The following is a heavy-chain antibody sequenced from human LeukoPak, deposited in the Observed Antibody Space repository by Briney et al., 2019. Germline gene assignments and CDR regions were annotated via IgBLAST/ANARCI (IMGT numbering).Heavy chain of an antibody. CDR1: GFNFKDYG. D-gene: IGHD1-26*01. J-gene: IGHJ4*02. CDR2: INWNGGST. Sequence: PGGSLRLSCAASGFNFKDYGMSWVRQGPGKGLEWVSGINWNGGSTGYAHSVKGRFTISRDNAKNSLYLQMNSLRAEDSALYYCARHIGSGLWDYWGQGTLVTVSS. V-gene: IGHV3-20*04. CDR3: ARHIGSGLWDY.